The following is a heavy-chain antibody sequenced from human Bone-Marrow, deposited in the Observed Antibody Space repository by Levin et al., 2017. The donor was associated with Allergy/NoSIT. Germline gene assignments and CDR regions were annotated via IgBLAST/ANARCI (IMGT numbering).Heavy chain of an antibody. CDR1: GFTFYNYA. CDR2: ITVGGGKI. CDR3: AKVLMGSSTNMIFDY. V-gene: IGHV3-23*01. D-gene: IGHD2-8*01. J-gene: IGHJ4*02. Sequence: GGSLRLSCAASGFTFYNYAMSWVRQAPGKGLEWVSSITVGGGKIYSADSVKGRFTISRDDSENTLYLQMNSLRAEDTAIYSCAKVLMGSSTNMIFDYWGQGTLVTVSS.